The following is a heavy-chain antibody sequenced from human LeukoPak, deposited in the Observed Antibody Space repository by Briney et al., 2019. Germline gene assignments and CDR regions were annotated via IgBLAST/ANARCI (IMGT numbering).Heavy chain of an antibody. V-gene: IGHV3-21*01. CDR3: ARHWREDYDFWSGYFNWFDP. D-gene: IGHD3-3*01. CDR1: GFTFSSYS. CDR2: ISSSSSYI. J-gene: IGHJ5*02. Sequence: PGGSLRLSCAASGFTFSSYSMDWVRQAPGKGLEWVSSISSSSSYIYYADSVKGRFTISRDNAKNSLYLQMNSLRAEDTAVYYCARHWREDYDFWSGYFNWFDPWGRGTLVTVSS.